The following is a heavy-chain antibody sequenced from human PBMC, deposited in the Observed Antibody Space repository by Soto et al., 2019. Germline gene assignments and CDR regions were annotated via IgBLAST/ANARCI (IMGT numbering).Heavy chain of an antibody. V-gene: IGHV1-69*06. CDR3: ARVSNYDYGGPHNRFDP. J-gene: IGHJ5*02. Sequence: SVKISCKASGGTFSSYAISCVRQAPGQGLEWMGGIIPIFGTANYAQKFQGRVTITADKSTSTAYMELSSLRSEDTAVYYCARVSNYDYGGPHNRFDPWGQGTLVTVSS. D-gene: IGHD4-17*01. CDR1: GGTFSSYA. CDR2: IIPIFGTA.